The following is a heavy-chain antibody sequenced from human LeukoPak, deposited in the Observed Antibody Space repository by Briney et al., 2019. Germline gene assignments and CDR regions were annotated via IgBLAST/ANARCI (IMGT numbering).Heavy chain of an antibody. D-gene: IGHD2-2*01. CDR2: INPNSGGT. CDR3: ARGVLGSSYHFDY. Sequence: ASVKVSCKASGYSFTGYYMHWVRQAPGQGLEWMGWINPNSGGTNYAQKFRGRVTMTRDTSISTAYMELSRLRSDDTAVFYCARGVLGSSYHFDYWGQGTLVTVSS. V-gene: IGHV1-2*02. CDR1: GYSFTGYY. J-gene: IGHJ4*02.